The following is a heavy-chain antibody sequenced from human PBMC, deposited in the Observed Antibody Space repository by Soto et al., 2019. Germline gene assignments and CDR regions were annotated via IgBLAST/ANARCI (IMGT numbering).Heavy chain of an antibody. CDR1: GFSVSGDT. CDR2: IYSGGNT. V-gene: IGHV3-53*02. D-gene: IGHD3-9*01. Sequence: EVQLVETGGGLIYPGGSLRLSCAASGFSVSGDTMNWVRQAPGKGLEWISAIYSGGNTNDAGSVKGRFTISRDTSKNTLYLQMNSLRVEDTAVYYCARHAWLENWGQGNLVTVSS. CDR3: ARHAWLEN. J-gene: IGHJ4*02.